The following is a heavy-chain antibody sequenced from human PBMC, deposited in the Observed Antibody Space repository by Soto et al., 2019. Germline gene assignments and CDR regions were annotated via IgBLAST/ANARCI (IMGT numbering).Heavy chain of an antibody. Sequence: EVQLLESGGGLVQPGGSLRLSCAASGFTFSTYAMSWVRQAPGKGLEWVSTITATGGDTYYAESVKGRFTISRDNSKTTLPLQMDRLRAEATALYFCTRGGYCTGGSCYSFHTFDIWGEGTMVTVSS. J-gene: IGHJ3*02. V-gene: IGHV3-23*01. CDR1: GFTFSTYA. CDR2: ITATGGDT. CDR3: TRGGYCTGGSCYSFHTFDI. D-gene: IGHD2-15*01.